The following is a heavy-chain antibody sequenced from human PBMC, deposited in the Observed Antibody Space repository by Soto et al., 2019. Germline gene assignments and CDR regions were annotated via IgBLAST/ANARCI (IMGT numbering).Heavy chain of an antibody. Sequence: QVQLVQSGAEVKKPGSSVKVSCRASGGTFSSYPISWVRQAPGQGLEWMGRIIPILGMTNYAQNFQGRVTITSDNSTSTAYMEVNSLRSEDTAVYYCACNTGITSAGTFDIWGQGTMVTVSS. CDR2: IIPILGMT. D-gene: IGHD6-13*01. CDR3: ACNTGITSAGTFDI. CDR1: GGTFSSYP. J-gene: IGHJ3*02. V-gene: IGHV1-69*02.